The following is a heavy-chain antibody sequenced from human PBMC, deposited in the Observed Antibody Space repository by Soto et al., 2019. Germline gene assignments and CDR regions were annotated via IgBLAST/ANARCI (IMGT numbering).Heavy chain of an antibody. CDR3: ARLVGVAISS. CDR2: IYPGGKT. V-gene: IGHV4-30-2*01. D-gene: IGHD2-21*01. Sequence: TLALPCSVSGGSISSGQYPWTWIRQPPGKGLEWIGYIYPGGKTYYSPSFKSRVTIALDTYKSLVSLRLNSVTAADTAVYYCARLVGVAISSWGQGTLVTLSS. J-gene: IGHJ4*02. CDR1: GGSISSGQYP.